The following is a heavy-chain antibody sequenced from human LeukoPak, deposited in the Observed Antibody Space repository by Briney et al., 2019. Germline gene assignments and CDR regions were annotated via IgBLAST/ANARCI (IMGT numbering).Heavy chain of an antibody. Sequence: SVKVSCKASGGTFSSYAISWVRQAPGQGLEWMGRIIPIFGIANYAQKFQGRVAITADKSTSTAYMELSSLRSEDTAVYYCARDEYGINWFDPWGQGTLVTVSS. J-gene: IGHJ5*02. V-gene: IGHV1-69*04. D-gene: IGHD4/OR15-4a*01. CDR3: ARDEYGINWFDP. CDR2: IIPIFGIA. CDR1: GGTFSSYA.